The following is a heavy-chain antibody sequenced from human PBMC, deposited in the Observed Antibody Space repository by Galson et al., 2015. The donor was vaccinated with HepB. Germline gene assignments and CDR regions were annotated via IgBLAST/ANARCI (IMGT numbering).Heavy chain of an antibody. Sequence: SLRLSCAASGFPFNNNGMHWVRQAPGKGLEWVAVTSHDEDFKKYADSVRGRFTISRDNSKNTLYLQMNSLRPDDTAVYYCVKGCNTTCDTIVLDPWGQGTLVTVSS. J-gene: IGHJ5*02. CDR3: VKGCNTTCDTIVLDP. CDR1: GFPFNNNG. CDR2: TSHDEDFK. D-gene: IGHD2/OR15-2a*01. V-gene: IGHV3-30*18.